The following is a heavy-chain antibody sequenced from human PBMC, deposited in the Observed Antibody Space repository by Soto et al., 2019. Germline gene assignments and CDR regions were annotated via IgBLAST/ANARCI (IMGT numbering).Heavy chain of an antibody. Sequence: SETLSLTCTVSGGSISSSSYYWGWIRQPPGKGLEWIGSIYYSGSTYYNPSLKSRVTISVDTSKNQFSLKLSSVTAADTAVYYCARSFYDFWSGLDYWGQGTLVTVS. V-gene: IGHV4-39*01. CDR1: GGSISSSSYY. CDR2: IYYSGST. D-gene: IGHD3-3*01. J-gene: IGHJ4*02. CDR3: ARSFYDFWSGLDY.